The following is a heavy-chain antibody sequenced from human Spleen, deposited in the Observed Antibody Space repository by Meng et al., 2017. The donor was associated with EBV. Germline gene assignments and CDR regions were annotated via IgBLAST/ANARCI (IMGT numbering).Heavy chain of an antibody. J-gene: IGHJ4*02. CDR3: ARAEWSAPYYFDY. V-gene: IGHV4-30-4*01. CDR1: GGSISSGNYY. CDR2: ISNSGST. D-gene: IGHD3-3*01. Sequence: QVQLQESGPGLVKPSQTLSRTCDVSGGSISSGNYYWRWIRQPPGKGLEWIGYISNSGSTYYNPSLKSRVTISVDTSENQFSLKLSSVTAADTAVYFCARAEWSAPYYFDYWGQGTLVTSPQ.